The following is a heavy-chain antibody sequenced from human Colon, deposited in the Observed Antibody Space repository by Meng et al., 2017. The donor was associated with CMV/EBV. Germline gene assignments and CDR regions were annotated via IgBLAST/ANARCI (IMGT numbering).Heavy chain of an antibody. J-gene: IGHJ4*02. D-gene: IGHD2-8*01. CDR3: ARRHGRYFDY. CDR1: GFIFSNCE. CDR2: ISGDSVDT. V-gene: IGHV3-23*01. Sequence: GESLKISCAGSGFIFSNCEMSWVRQAPGKGLEWVSTISGDSVDTYFGDSVRGRFSISRDASKNTLYLQMHALRADDTAVYFCARRHGRYFDYWGQGTLVTVSS.